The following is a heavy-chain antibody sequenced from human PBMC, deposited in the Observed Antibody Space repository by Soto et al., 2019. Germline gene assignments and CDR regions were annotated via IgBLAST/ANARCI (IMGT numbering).Heavy chain of an antibody. CDR1: GFTLSAHW. V-gene: IGHV3-7*05. CDR3: ARDVSPGSSSLYLDAFEI. Sequence: EVQLEESGGDLVQPGGSLRLSCAASGFTLSAHWMTWVRQAPGKGLEWVANINPDGSKKSYLDSVRGRFTISRDNVGNSLYLQMESLRAADTALYYCARDVSPGSSSLYLDAFEIWGQGTMVTVSS. J-gene: IGHJ3*02. CDR2: INPDGSKK. D-gene: IGHD6-13*01.